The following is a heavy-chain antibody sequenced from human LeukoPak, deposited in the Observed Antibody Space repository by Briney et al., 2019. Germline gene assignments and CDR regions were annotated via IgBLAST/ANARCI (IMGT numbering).Heavy chain of an antibody. CDR2: INRDGSEK. CDR1: GFTFSSYR. J-gene: IGHJ4*02. Sequence: PGGSLRLSCAASGFTFSSYRMTWVRQAPGKGLEWVANINRDGSEKYYVDSVKGRFTISRDNAKNSLYLQMNSLRGEDTAVYYCVRFPTGFDYWGQGILVTVSS. CDR3: VRFPTGFDY. D-gene: IGHD4-17*01. V-gene: IGHV3-7*05.